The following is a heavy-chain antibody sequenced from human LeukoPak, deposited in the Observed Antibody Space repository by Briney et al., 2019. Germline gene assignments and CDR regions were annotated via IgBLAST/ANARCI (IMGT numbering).Heavy chain of an antibody. J-gene: IGHJ5*02. D-gene: IGHD3-10*01. V-gene: IGHV4-61*01. CDR3: ARAFEYYYGSGSYPTPWFDP. CDR2: IYYSGST. CDR1: GGSVSSGRYY. Sequence: SETLSLTCTVSGGSVSSGRYYWSWIRQPPGKGLEWIGYIYYSGSTNYNPSLKSRVTISVDTSKNQFSLKLSSVTAADTAVYYCARAFEYYYGSGSYPTPWFDPWGQGTLVTVSS.